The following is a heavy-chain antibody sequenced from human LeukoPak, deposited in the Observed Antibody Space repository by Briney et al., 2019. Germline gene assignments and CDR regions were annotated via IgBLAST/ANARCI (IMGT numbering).Heavy chain of an antibody. CDR3: ARQGRGAYSGSIGAFDI. Sequence: SSETLSLTCTVSGGSISSSSYYWGWIRQPPGKGLEWIGSIYYSGSTYYNPSLKSRVTISVDTSKNQFSPKLSSVTAADTAVYYCARQGRGAYSGSIGAFDIWGQGTMVTVSS. CDR1: GGSISSSSYY. V-gene: IGHV4-39*01. J-gene: IGHJ3*02. D-gene: IGHD5-12*01. CDR2: IYYSGST.